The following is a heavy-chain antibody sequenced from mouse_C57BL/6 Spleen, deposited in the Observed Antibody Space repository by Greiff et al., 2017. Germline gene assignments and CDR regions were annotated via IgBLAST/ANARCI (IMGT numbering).Heavy chain of an antibody. CDR3: ARGYFDY. CDR1: GYSITSGYY. CDR2: ISYDGSN. J-gene: IGHJ2*01. Sequence: VQLQQSGPGLVKPSQSLSLTCSVTGYSITSGYYWNWIRQFPGNKLEWMGYISYDGSNNYNPSLKNRISITRDTSKNQFFLKLNSVTTEDTATYYCARGYFDYWGQGTTLTVSS. V-gene: IGHV3-6*01.